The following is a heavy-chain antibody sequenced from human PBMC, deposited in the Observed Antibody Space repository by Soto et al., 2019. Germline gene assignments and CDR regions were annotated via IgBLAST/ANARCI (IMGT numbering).Heavy chain of an antibody. CDR1: GFTFSSYG. Sequence: HPGGSLRLSCAASGFTFSSYGMHWVRQAPGKGLEWVAVIWYDGSNKYYADSVKGRFTISRDNSKNTLYLQMNSLRAEDTAVYYCASHPQAAADTLSGMDVWGQGTTVTVSS. V-gene: IGHV3-33*01. J-gene: IGHJ6*02. D-gene: IGHD6-13*01. CDR2: IWYDGSNK. CDR3: ASHPQAAADTLSGMDV.